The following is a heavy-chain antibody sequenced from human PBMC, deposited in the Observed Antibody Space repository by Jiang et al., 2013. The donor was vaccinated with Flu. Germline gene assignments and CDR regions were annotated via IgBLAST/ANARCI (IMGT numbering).Heavy chain of an antibody. J-gene: IGHJ4*02. Sequence: GPGLVKPSETLSLTCTVSGGSISSDDYFWGWIRQPPGKGLEWIGSVYSSGSAYYDPSLKSRLTLSVDTSKKQFSLRLTSVTAADTAVYYCARAQKYSGFELPYFDYWSQGTLVTVSS. V-gene: IGHV4-39*07. CDR1: GGSISSDDYF. D-gene: IGHD5-12*01. CDR2: VYSSGSA. CDR3: ARAQKYSGFELPYFDY.